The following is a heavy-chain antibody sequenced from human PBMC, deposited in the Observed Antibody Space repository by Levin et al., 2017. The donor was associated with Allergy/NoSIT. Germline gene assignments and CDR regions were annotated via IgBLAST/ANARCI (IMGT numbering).Heavy chain of an antibody. CDR1: GFTFSSYW. J-gene: IGHJ6*03. CDR3: AYSDYMDV. V-gene: IGHV3-7*01. Sequence: GESLKISCAASGFTFSSYWMSWVRQAPGKGLEWVANIKQDGSEKYYVDSVKGRFTISRDNAKNSLYLQMNSLRAEDTAVYYCAYSDYMDVWGKGTTVTVSS. CDR2: IKQDGSEK.